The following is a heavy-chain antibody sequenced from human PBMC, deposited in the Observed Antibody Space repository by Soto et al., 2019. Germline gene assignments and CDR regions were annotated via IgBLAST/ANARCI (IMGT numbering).Heavy chain of an antibody. V-gene: IGHV3-74*01. CDR3: ARDFEY. CDR1: GFTFSTFW. J-gene: IGHJ4*02. Sequence: EVQLVESGGGLVQHGGSLRLSCEASGFTFSTFWMHWVRQAPGKGLVWVSRINSDGSSTNYADSVKGRVTISRDNAKNTLYLQLNSLRPEATAVYYCARDFEYWGQGTLVTVSS. CDR2: INSDGSST.